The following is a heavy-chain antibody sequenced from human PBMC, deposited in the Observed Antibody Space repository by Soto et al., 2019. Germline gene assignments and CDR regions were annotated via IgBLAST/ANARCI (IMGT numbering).Heavy chain of an antibody. D-gene: IGHD4-17*01. CDR2: IIGNGDTA. J-gene: IGHJ4*02. CDR3: AKDYDYGDSLPFDC. Sequence: EVQLLEAGGGLVQPGGSLRLSCAASGFSFRDYGMSWVRQAPGKGLEWLSAIIGNGDTAYYADSVRGRFTISRDNSKNTLYLQLNDLGAEDTAIYYCAKDYDYGDSLPFDCWGQGTLATVSS. V-gene: IGHV3-23*01. CDR1: GFSFRDYG.